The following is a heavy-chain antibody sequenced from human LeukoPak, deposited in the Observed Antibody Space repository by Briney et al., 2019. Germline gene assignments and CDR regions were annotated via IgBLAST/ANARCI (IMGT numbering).Heavy chain of an antibody. D-gene: IGHD5-12*01. J-gene: IGHJ3*02. CDR2: IYYSGST. CDR3: AREGGYGGYEPDAFVI. Sequence: SETLSLTCTVSGGSISSYYWSWIRQPPGKGLEWIGYIYYSGSTNYNPSLKSRVTISVDTSKNQFSLRLSSVTAADTAVYYCAREGGYGGYEPDAFVIWGQGTMVTVSS. V-gene: IGHV4-59*01. CDR1: GGSISSYY.